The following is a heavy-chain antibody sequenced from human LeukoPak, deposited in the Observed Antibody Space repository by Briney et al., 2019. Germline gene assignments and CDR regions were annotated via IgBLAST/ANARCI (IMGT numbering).Heavy chain of an antibody. CDR3: ARAGRSGSYGYFDS. J-gene: IGHJ4*02. CDR2: SINKAYSYTT. V-gene: IGHV3-72*01. CDR1: GFTFSDYY. Sequence: PGGSLRLSCAASGFTFSDYYMSWIRQAPGKGLEWVGRSINKAYSYTTEYAASVKGRFTISRDDSKNSLYLQMDGLKTEDTAVYYCARAGRSGSYGYFDSWGQGTLVTVSS. D-gene: IGHD1-26*01.